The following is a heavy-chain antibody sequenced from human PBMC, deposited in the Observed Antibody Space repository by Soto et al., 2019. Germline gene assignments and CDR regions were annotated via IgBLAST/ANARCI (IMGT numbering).Heavy chain of an antibody. J-gene: IGHJ6*03. D-gene: IGHD1-7*01. CDR2: IYYSGST. CDR1: GGSISSSSYY. CDR3: ARHRAGTMYYYYYYMDV. V-gene: IGHV4-39*01. Sequence: PSETLSLTCTVSGGSISSSSYYWGWIRQPPGKGLEWIGSIYYSGSTYYNPSLKSRVTISVDTSKNQFSLKLSSVTAADTAVYYCARHRAGTMYYYYYYMDVWGKGTTVTVSS.